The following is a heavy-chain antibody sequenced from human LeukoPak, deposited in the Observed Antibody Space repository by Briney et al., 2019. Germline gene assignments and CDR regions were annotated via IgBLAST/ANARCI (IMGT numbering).Heavy chain of an antibody. J-gene: IGHJ6*02. CDR3: ARHHRDLGSSGWRDYYGMDV. V-gene: IGHV4-39*01. Sequence: PSETLSLTCTVSGGSISSSSYYWGWIRQPPGKGLEWIGSIYYSGSTYYNPSLKSRVTISVDTSKNQFSLKLSSVTAADTAVYYCARHHRDLGSSGWRDYYGMDVWGQGTTVTVSS. CDR2: IYYSGST. CDR1: GGSISSSSYY. D-gene: IGHD6-19*01.